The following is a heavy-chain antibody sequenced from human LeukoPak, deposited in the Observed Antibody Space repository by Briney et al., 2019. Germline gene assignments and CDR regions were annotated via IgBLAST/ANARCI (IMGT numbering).Heavy chain of an antibody. J-gene: IGHJ4*02. Sequence: GGPLRLSCAASGFTFSHYGMHWVRQAPGKGLEWVALIWYDGTKKDYTDSVKGRFTISRDNSKNTLSLQMNSLRAEDSAVYYCATDGINSTSWHYFESWGQGTLVTVSS. D-gene: IGHD2-2*01. CDR1: GFTFSHYG. CDR3: ATDGINSTSWHYFES. V-gene: IGHV3-33*01. CDR2: IWYDGTKK.